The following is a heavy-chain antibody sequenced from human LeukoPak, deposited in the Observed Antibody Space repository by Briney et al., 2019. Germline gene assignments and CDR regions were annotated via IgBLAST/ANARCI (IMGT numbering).Heavy chain of an antibody. Sequence: ASVKVSCKASGYTFTSYDINWVRQATGQGLEWMGWMNPNSGNTGYAQKFQGRVTMTRNTSISTAYMELSSLRSEDTAVYYCAREVRITMIVVVAEIYDYWGQGTLVTVSS. J-gene: IGHJ4*02. CDR2: MNPNSGNT. CDR3: AREVRITMIVVVAEIYDY. CDR1: GYTFTSYD. D-gene: IGHD3-22*01. V-gene: IGHV1-8*01.